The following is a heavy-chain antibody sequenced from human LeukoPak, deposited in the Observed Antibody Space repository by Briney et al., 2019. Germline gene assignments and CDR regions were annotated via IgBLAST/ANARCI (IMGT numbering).Heavy chain of an antibody. D-gene: IGHD5-18*01. CDR3: ARDYAPAMDYYYYYYMGV. Sequence: ASVKVSCKASGYTFTSYYMHWVRQAPGQGLEWMGIINPSGGSTSYAQKFQGRVTMTRDTSISTAYMELSSLRSDDTAVYYCARDYAPAMDYYYYYYMGVWGKGTTVTVSS. CDR2: INPSGGST. CDR1: GYTFTSYY. J-gene: IGHJ6*03. V-gene: IGHV1-46*01.